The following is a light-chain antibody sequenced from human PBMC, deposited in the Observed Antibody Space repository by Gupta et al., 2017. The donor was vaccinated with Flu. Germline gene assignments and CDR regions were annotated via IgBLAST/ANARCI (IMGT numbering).Light chain of an antibody. Sequence: QTALTQPASVSGTRGQSITISCTGTSTDVGAYDYVSWSQIHPVQAPKLLIYEVSNRPSVVPDRFSGSKSGNTATLIIXGXQQEDGXFYYCSTYTRTSSLGVFGGGTKLTVL. CDR2: EVS. J-gene: IGLJ3*02. V-gene: IGLV2-14*01. CDR3: STYTRTSSLGV. CDR1: STDVGAYDY.